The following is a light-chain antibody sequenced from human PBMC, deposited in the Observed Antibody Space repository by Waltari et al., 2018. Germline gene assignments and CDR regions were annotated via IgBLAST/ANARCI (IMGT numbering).Light chain of an antibody. CDR3: KQDNGWSGT. CDR2: GAS. CDR1: QPVNSN. Sequence: ETVMTQSPATLSVSPGAGANLPCMDSQPVNSNLAWYQQKPGQAPRLLSYGASTRATGVPARFSGGGSGTEFTLTISGLQSEDFAVYYCKQDNGWSGTFGGGTKVEIK. J-gene: IGKJ4*01. V-gene: IGKV3-15*01.